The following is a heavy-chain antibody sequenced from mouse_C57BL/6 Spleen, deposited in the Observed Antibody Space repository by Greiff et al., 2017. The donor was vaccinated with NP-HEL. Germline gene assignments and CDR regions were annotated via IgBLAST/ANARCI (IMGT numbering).Heavy chain of an antibody. Sequence: VKLMESGPGLVAPSQSLSITCTVSGFSLTSYAISWVRQPPGKGLEWLGVIWTGGGTNYNSALKSRLSISKDNSKSQVFLKMNSLQTDDTARYYCARTLMVTTIYWYFDVWGTGTTVTVSS. CDR1: GFSLTSYA. CDR3: ARTLMVTTIYWYFDV. D-gene: IGHD2-2*01. J-gene: IGHJ1*03. V-gene: IGHV2-9-1*01. CDR2: IWTGGGT.